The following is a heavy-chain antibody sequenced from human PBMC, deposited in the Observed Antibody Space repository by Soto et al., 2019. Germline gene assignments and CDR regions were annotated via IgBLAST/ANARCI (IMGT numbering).Heavy chain of an antibody. CDR2: IYYSGST. Sequence: QVQLQESGPGLAKPSETLSLTCTVSGGSISSYYWSWIRQPPGKGLEWIGYIYYSGSTNYNPSLKSRVTISVDTSKNQFSLKLSSVTAADTAVYYCARGHDYGDYFDYWGQGTLVTVSS. D-gene: IGHD4-17*01. CDR1: GGSISSYY. CDR3: ARGHDYGDYFDY. J-gene: IGHJ4*02. V-gene: IGHV4-59*01.